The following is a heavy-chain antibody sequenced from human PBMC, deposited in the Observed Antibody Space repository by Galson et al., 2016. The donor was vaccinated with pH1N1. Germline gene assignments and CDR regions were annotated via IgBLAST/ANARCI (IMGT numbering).Heavy chain of an antibody. Sequence: TLSLTCTVSGDSIGTYYWSWIRQSPGKGPEWIGQIHHSGKTGYNPSLEGRLTMSIDTSKNQFSLRLTYVTAADAAVYYCARYRITSSEGYLDFWGQGTRVTVSS. J-gene: IGHJ4*02. CDR3: ARYRITSSEGYLDF. CDR1: GDSIGTYY. CDR2: IHHSGKT. D-gene: IGHD3-16*02. V-gene: IGHV4-59*01.